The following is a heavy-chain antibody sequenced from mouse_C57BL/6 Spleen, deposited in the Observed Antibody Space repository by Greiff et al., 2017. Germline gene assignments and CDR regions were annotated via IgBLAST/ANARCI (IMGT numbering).Heavy chain of an antibody. V-gene: IGHV1-52*01. CDR2: IDPSDSET. CDR3: ARSTTVVNYFDY. J-gene: IGHJ2*01. Sequence: QVHLQQPGAELVRPGSSVKLSCKASGYTFTSYWMHWVKQRPIQGLEWIGNIDPSDSETHYNQKFKDKATLTVDKSSSTAYMQLSSLTSEDSAVYYCARSTTVVNYFDYWGQGTTLTVSS. CDR1: GYTFTSYW. D-gene: IGHD1-1*01.